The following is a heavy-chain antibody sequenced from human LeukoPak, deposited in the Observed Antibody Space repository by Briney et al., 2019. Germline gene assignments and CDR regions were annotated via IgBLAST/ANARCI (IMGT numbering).Heavy chain of an antibody. D-gene: IGHD2-2*01. CDR2: IRYDGSNK. J-gene: IGHJ4*02. CDR1: GFTFSSYG. CDR3: AKEGIVPAAPFDY. V-gene: IGHV3-30*02. Sequence: GGSLRLSCAASGFTFSSYGMHWVRQAPGKGLEWVAFIRYDGSNKYYADSVKGRFTISRDNSKNTLYLQMNSLRAEDTAVYYCAKEGIVPAAPFDYWSQGTLVTVSS.